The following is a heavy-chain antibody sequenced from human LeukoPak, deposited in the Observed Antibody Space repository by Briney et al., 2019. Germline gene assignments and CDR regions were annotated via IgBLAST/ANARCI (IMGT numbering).Heavy chain of an antibody. Sequence: PSETLSLTCTVSGGSISSYYWSWIRQPAGKGLEWIGRIYTSGSTNYNPSLKSRVTMSVETSKNQFSLKLSSVTAADTAVYYCARGPTVTKLYYYYYMDVWGKGTTVTISS. CDR1: GGSISSYY. CDR3: ARGPTVTKLYYYYYMDV. V-gene: IGHV4-4*07. CDR2: IYTSGST. J-gene: IGHJ6*03. D-gene: IGHD4-17*01.